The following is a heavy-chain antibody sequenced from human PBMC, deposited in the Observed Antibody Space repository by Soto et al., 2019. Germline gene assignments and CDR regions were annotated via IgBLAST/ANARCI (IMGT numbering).Heavy chain of an antibody. D-gene: IGHD2-8*02. CDR1: GGSISSPSYN. Sequence: QLRESGPGLLKPSETLSLTCTVSGGSISSPSYNWGWVRQPPGKGPEWIGTIFYSGTTQYNPSLRSRLAMSVDTSKSQASLTLTSVPAADTAVYDCTTLASGHFDSWGQGAQVTVSS. CDR3: TTLASGHFDS. CDR2: IFYSGTT. J-gene: IGHJ4*02. V-gene: IGHV4-39*01.